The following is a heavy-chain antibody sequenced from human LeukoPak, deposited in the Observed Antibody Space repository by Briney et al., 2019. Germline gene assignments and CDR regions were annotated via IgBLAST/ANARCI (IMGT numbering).Heavy chain of an antibody. CDR2: IIPIFGTA. Sequence: GASVKVSCKASGGTLSSYAISWVRQAPGQGLEWMGGIIPIFGTANYAQKFQGRVTITADESTSTAYMELSSLRSEDTAVYYCAKADYVWGSYPKYNWFDPWGQGTLVTVSS. J-gene: IGHJ5*02. CDR1: GGTLSSYA. V-gene: IGHV1-69*13. CDR3: AKADYVWGSYPKYNWFDP. D-gene: IGHD3-16*02.